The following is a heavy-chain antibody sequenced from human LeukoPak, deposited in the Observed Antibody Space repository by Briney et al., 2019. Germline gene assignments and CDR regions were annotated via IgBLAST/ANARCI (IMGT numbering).Heavy chain of an antibody. Sequence: TASETLSLTCTVSGGSISSSSYYWGWIRQPPGKGLEWIGSIYYSGSTYYNPPLKSRVTISVDTSKNQFSLKLSSVTAADTAVYYCARLAGDIQLWYPTYFDYWGQGTLVTVSS. CDR2: IYYSGST. D-gene: IGHD5-18*01. CDR3: ARLAGDIQLWYPTYFDY. CDR1: GGSISSSSYY. J-gene: IGHJ4*02. V-gene: IGHV4-39*01.